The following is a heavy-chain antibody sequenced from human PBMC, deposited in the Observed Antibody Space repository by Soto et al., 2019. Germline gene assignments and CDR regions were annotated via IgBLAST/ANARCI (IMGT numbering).Heavy chain of an antibody. CDR2: ISGYNGNT. V-gene: IGHV1-18*04. D-gene: IGHD2-2*01. Sequence: ASVKVSCKVSGYTYTSYGISWVRQAPGEGLEWMGWISGYNGNTEYAQKVQARVTMTTDTSTTTAYMELRSLRSDDTAVYYCARGPRYCSTTSCFSEVYWFDSWGQGTLVTVSS. CDR3: ARGPRYCSTTSCFSEVYWFDS. J-gene: IGHJ5*01. CDR1: GYTYTSYG.